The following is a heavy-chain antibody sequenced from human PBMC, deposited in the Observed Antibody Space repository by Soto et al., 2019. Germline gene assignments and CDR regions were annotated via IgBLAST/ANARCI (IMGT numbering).Heavy chain of an antibody. V-gene: IGHV3-23*01. J-gene: IGHJ6*02. CDR2: ISGSGGST. D-gene: IGHD2-21*02. CDR3: AGLAYCGGDCLLYYYYGMDV. Sequence: GGSLRLSCAASGFTFSSYAMSWVRQAPGKGLEWVSAISGSGGSTYYADSVKGRFTISRDNSKNTLYLQMNSLRAEDTAVYYCAGLAYCGGDCLLYYYYGMDVWGQGTTVTVSS. CDR1: GFTFSSYA.